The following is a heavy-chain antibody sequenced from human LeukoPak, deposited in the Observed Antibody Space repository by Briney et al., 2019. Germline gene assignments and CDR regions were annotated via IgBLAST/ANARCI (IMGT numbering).Heavy chain of an antibody. D-gene: IGHD6-13*01. Sequence: SETLSLTCAVYGWSFRGYYWSWIRQPPGKVLEWIGGISHSGSTNHNPSLKSRVTISEDTSKSQFSLKLSAVTAADTALYYCARGGIATPGVGGYFDYWGQGIYVPVSS. V-gene: IGHV4-34*01. CDR3: ARGGIATPGVGGYFDY. CDR1: GWSFRGYY. CDR2: ISHSGST. J-gene: IGHJ4*02.